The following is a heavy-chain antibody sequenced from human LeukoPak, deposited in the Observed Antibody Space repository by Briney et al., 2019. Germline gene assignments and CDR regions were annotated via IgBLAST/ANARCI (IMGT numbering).Heavy chain of an antibody. CDR1: GYSFTSYW. D-gene: IGHD3-22*01. CDR2: IYPGDSDT. CDR3: ARGKYYDSSGYPPFDY. Sequence: GESLKISCKGSGYSFTSYWIGWVRQMPGKGLEWMGIIYPGDSDTRYSPSFQGQVTISADKSISTAYLQWSSLKASDTAMYYCARGKYYDSSGYPPFDYWGQGTLVTVSS. V-gene: IGHV5-51*01. J-gene: IGHJ4*02.